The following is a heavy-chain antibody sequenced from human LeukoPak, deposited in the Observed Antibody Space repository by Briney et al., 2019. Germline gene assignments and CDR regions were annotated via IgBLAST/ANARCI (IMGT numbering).Heavy chain of an antibody. J-gene: IGHJ4*02. D-gene: IGHD5-12*01. V-gene: IGHV3-33*01. CDR3: ARRSNLIHSGYDIVGYFDY. CDR2: IWYDGSNK. Sequence: PGGSLRLSWAASGFTFSSYGMHWVRQGPGKGLEWVAVIWYDGSNKYYADSVKGRFTISRDDSKNTLYMQINSLRAEDTAVYYCARRSNLIHSGYDIVGYFDYWGQGTLFTVSS. CDR1: GFTFSSYG.